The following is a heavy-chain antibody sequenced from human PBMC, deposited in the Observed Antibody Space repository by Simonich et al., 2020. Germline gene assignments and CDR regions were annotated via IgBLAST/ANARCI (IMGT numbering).Heavy chain of an antibody. CDR1: GFNFSSYA. CDR3: AKRSGVSITGTFDY. J-gene: IGHJ4*02. V-gene: IGHV3-23*01. D-gene: IGHD1-7*01. Sequence: EVQLLESGGGLVQPGGSLRLSCAASGFNFSSYAMSWVRQAPGKGLGGDSVISVSGGSTYYADSVKGRFTISRDNSKNTLYLQMNSLRAEDTAVYYCAKRSGVSITGTFDYWGQGTLVTVSS. CDR2: ISVSGGST.